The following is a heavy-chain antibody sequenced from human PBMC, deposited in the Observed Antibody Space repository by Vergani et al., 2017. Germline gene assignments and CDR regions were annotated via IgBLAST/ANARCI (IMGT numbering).Heavy chain of an antibody. CDR1: GFTFSSYS. CDR3: ARVGILWFGYAFDI. J-gene: IGHJ3*02. V-gene: IGHV3-21*01. D-gene: IGHD3-10*01. CDR2: ISSSSSYI. Sequence: EVQLVESGGGLVKPGGSLRLSCAASGFTFSSYSMNWVRQAPGKGLEWVSSISSSSSYIYYADSVKGRFTISRDNAKNSLYLQMNSLRAEDTAVYYCARVGILWFGYAFDIWGQGTMVTVSS.